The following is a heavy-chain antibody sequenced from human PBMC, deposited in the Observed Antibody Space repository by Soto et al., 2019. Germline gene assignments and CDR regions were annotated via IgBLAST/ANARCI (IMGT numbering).Heavy chain of an antibody. Sequence: LRLSCVASGLPVAGSYMAWVRQAPGKGLEWASVIYNDGTTYYSQSVEGRFTISRDTSKNTLYLQMYRLRDEDTAVYYCVRPLPSGQTHARDVWGQGKTVTVSS. CDR1: GLPVAGSY. V-gene: IGHV3-53*01. CDR2: IYNDGTT. J-gene: IGHJ6*02. CDR3: VRPLPSGQTHARDV. D-gene: IGHD3-10*01.